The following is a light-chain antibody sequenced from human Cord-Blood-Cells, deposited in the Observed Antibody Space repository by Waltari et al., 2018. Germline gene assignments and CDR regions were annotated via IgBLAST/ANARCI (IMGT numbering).Light chain of an antibody. Sequence: DIVMTQSPDPLAVSLGERATINCKSSQSVLYSSNNQNYLAWYQQKPGQPPKLLIYWASTRESGVPDRFSGSGSGTDFTLTISSLQAEDVAVYYCQQYYSTPFTFGPGTKVDIK. CDR1: QSVLYSSNNQNY. V-gene: IGKV4-1*01. CDR2: WAS. J-gene: IGKJ3*01. CDR3: QQYYSTPFT.